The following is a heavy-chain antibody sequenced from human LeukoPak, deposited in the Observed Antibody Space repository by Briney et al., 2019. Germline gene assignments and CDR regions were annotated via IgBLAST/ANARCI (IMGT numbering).Heavy chain of an antibody. V-gene: IGHV3-23*01. CDR1: GFTFNRNA. J-gene: IGHJ4*02. D-gene: IGHD6-19*01. Sequence: GGSLRLSCAASGFTFNRNAISWVRQAPGKGLEWVSTIGGSGDKTFYADSVKGRFTISRDNSKNMVHLQMNSLTGEDTALYYCVRRGDASSGWGDHDFWGQGALVTVTS. CDR2: IGGSGDKT. CDR3: VRRGDASSGWGDHDF.